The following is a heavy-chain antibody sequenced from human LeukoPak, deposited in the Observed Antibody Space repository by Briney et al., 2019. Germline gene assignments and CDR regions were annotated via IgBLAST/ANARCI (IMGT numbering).Heavy chain of an antibody. CDR2: IKQDGSEK. D-gene: IGHD3-3*01. J-gene: IGHJ4*02. V-gene: IGHV3-7*01. CDR3: ARSIGYYDFWSGHDY. Sequence: GGSLRLSCAASGFTFSSYWMSWVRQVPGKGLEWVANIKQDGSEKYYVDSVKGRFTISRDNAKNSLYLQMNSLRAEDTAVYYCARSIGYYDFWSGHDYWGQGTLVIVSS. CDR1: GFTFSSYW.